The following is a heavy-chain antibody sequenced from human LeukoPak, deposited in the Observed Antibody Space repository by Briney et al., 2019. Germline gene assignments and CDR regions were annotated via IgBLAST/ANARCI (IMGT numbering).Heavy chain of an antibody. CDR1: GYTFTTYY. V-gene: IGHV1-46*01. CDR3: ARRISYDNGGDAFDI. D-gene: IGHD3-22*01. J-gene: IGHJ3*02. Sequence: VASVKVSCKASGYTFTTYYMHWVRQAPGQGLEWMGLINPSGGYTNYAQKFQGRVTMTRDTSTSTVYMELSSLRSEDTAVYYCARRISYDNGGDAFDIWGQGTMVTVSS. CDR2: INPSGGYT.